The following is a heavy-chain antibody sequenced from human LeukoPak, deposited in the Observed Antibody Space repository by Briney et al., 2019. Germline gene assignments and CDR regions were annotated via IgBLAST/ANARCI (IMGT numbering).Heavy chain of an antibody. J-gene: IGHJ4*02. CDR2: IWYDGSNK. Sequence: TGGSLRLSCAASGFTFSSYGMHWVRQAPGKGLEWVAVIWYDGSNKYYADSVKGRFTISRDNSKNTLYLQMNSLRAEDTAVYYCARDRSSGGSCYFDYWGQGTLVTVSS. V-gene: IGHV3-33*01. CDR3: ARDRSSGGSCYFDY. CDR1: GFTFSSYG. D-gene: IGHD2-15*01.